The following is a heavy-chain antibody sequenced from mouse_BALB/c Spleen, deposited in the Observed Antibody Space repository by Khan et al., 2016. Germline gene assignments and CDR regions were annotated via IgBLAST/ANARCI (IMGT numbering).Heavy chain of an antibody. V-gene: IGHV10-1*02. CDR1: EFTFNTYA. CDR2: IRSKSDNYAT. D-gene: IGHD2-10*02. CDR3: VGYAYDY. J-gene: IGHJ4*01. Sequence: EVQLVESGGGLVQPKGSLKLSCAASEFTFNTYAMNWVRQAPGKGLEWVARIRSKSDNYATYYADSVKDRFTISRDDSQGMLYLQMNNLKTEDTAMYYCVGYAYDYWGQGISVTVSS.